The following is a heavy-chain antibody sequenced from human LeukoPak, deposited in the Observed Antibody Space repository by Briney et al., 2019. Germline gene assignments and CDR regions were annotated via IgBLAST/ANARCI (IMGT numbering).Heavy chain of an antibody. D-gene: IGHD3-3*01. Sequence: GASVKVSCKASGYTFTNYGISWVRQAPGQGPEWMGWISAYSGHTNYAQKLQGRVTMTTDTSTSTAYMELRSLRSDDTAVYYCARGPWYYDFWSGYQRRNYGMDVWGQGTTVTVSS. V-gene: IGHV1-18*01. CDR3: ARGPWYYDFWSGYQRRNYGMDV. J-gene: IGHJ6*02. CDR1: GYTFTNYG. CDR2: ISAYSGHT.